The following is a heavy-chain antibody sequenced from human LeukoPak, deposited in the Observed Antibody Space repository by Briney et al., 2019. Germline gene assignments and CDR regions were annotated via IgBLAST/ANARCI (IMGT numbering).Heavy chain of an antibody. Sequence: PGGSLRLSCGASGFTFTTYWMTWVRQAPGKGLEWVGNLNQDGSEVYYVDSVRGRFTISRDNAKNSLYLQMNSLRAEDTAVYYCASLGMTTVTLDYWGQGTLVTVSS. V-gene: IGHV3-7*03. J-gene: IGHJ4*02. CDR1: GFTFTTYW. CDR2: LNQDGSEV. D-gene: IGHD4-17*01. CDR3: ASLGMTTVTLDY.